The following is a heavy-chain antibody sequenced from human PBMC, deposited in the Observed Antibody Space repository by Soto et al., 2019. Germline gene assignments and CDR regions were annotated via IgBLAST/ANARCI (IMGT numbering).Heavy chain of an antibody. CDR3: AREYTAWPLAYGLDV. CDR2: ISSRSDI. J-gene: IGHJ6*02. D-gene: IGHD2-2*02. CDR1: VFTFSTYS. Sequence: GSLRLSGVGSVFTFSTYSINWVRQAPGKGLEWVSSISSRSDIYYADSVKVRFTISRDNAKNSVSLQMNSLRAEDTAVYYCAREYTAWPLAYGLDVWGQGTTVTVSS. V-gene: IGHV3-21*01.